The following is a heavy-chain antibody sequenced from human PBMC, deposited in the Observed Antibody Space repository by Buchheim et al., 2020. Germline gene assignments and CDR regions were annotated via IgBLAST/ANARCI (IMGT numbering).Heavy chain of an antibody. D-gene: IGHD3-22*01. CDR2: ISYDGSNK. V-gene: IGHV3-30-3*01. Sequence: QVQLVESGGGVVQPGRSLRLSCVASGFTFSSYAMHWVRQAPGKGLEWVAVISYDGSNKYYADSVKGRFTISRDNSKNTLYLQMNSLRAEDTAVYYCARDRYYYDSSGTGGMDVWGHGTT. J-gene: IGHJ6*02. CDR3: ARDRYYYDSSGTGGMDV. CDR1: GFTFSSYA.